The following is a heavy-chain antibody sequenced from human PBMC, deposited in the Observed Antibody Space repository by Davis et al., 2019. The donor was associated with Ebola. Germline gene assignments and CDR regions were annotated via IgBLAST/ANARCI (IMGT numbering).Heavy chain of an antibody. CDR1: GFTFTNYA. CDR2: ISGSGGST. J-gene: IGHJ6*02. V-gene: IGHV3-23*01. CDR3: ASGEGSGIYGMDV. Sequence: PGGSLRLSCAASGFTFTNYAMNWVRQAPGKGLEWVSAISGSGGSTYYADSVKGRFTISRDNSKNTLYLQMNSLRAEDTAVYYCASGEGSGIYGMDVWGQGTTVTVSS. D-gene: IGHD3-10*01.